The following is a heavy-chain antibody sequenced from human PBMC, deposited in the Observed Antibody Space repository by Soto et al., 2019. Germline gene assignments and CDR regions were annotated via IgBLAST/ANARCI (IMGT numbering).Heavy chain of an antibody. CDR3: ARSLRYDSSGYYYYYGMDV. CDR1: GYSFTSYW. V-gene: IGHV5-51*01. CDR2: IYPGDSDT. D-gene: IGHD3-22*01. Sequence: PGESGKISCXGSGYSFTSYWIGWVRQMPGKGLEWMGIIYPGDSDTRYSPSFQGQVTISADKSISTAYLQWSSLKASDTAMYYCARSLRYDSSGYYYYYGMDVWGQGTTVTVSS. J-gene: IGHJ6*02.